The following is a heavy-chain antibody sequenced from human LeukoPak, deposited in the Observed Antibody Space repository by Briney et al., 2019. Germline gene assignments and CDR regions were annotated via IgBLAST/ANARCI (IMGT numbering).Heavy chain of an antibody. J-gene: IGHJ4*02. D-gene: IGHD3-9*01. CDR3: ARDIAYYDILTGPPSVDFDY. V-gene: IGHV1-18*01. CDR1: GYTFTSYG. CDR2: ISAYNGNT. Sequence: GASVKVSCKASGYTFTSYGISWVRQAPGQGLEWMGWISAYNGNTNYDQKLQGRVTMTTDTSTSTAYMELRSLRSDDTAVYYCARDIAYYDILTGPPSVDFDYWGQGTLVTVSS.